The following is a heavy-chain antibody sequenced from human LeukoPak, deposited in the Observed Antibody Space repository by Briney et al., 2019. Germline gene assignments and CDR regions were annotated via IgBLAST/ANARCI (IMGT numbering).Heavy chain of an antibody. CDR2: INPNSGGT. CDR1: GYTFTGYY. D-gene: IGHD4-17*01. CDR3: ARAGPTVTTNAFDI. J-gene: IGHJ3*02. Sequence: ASVKVSCKASGYTFTGYYMHWVRQAPGQGLEWMGWINPNSGGTNYAQKFQGWVTMTRDTSISTAYMELSRLRSDDTAVYYCARAGPTVTTNAFDIWGQGTMVTVSS. V-gene: IGHV1-2*04.